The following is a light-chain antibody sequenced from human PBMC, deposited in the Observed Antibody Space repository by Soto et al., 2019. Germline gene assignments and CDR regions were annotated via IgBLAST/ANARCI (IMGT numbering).Light chain of an antibody. CDR3: QQYSSYPYT. CDR2: KAF. J-gene: IGKJ2*01. Sequence: DIQMTQSPSTLSASVGDRVTITCRASQGIGSWLAWYQQKPGKAPKVMIYKAFRLESGVPSTFSGSGSVTEFTLTITSLQPDDFGTFYCQQYSSYPYTFGQGSKLEI. V-gene: IGKV1-5*03. CDR1: QGIGSW.